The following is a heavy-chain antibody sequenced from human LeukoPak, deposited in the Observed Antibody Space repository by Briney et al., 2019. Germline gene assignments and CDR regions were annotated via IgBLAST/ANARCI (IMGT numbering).Heavy chain of an antibody. D-gene: IGHD3-3*01. CDR1: GFTFSSYW. CDR3: ARGDFWSGYANDY. Sequence: PGGSLRLSCAASGFTFSSYWMSWVRQAPGKGLEWVANIKQDGSEQSYVDSVKGRFTISRDNAKNSLYLQMNSLRAEDTAVYYCARGDFWSGYANDYWGQGTLVTVSS. J-gene: IGHJ4*02. CDR2: IKQDGSEQ. V-gene: IGHV3-7*01.